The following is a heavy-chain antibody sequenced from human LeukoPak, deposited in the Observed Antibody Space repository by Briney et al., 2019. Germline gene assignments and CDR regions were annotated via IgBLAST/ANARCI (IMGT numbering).Heavy chain of an antibody. V-gene: IGHV3-30*03. CDR1: GFTFSSYG. D-gene: IGHD3-10*01. J-gene: IGHJ4*02. CDR2: ISYDGSNK. CDR3: AGPSSSGVGY. Sequence: GRSLRLSCAASGFTFSSYGMHWVRQAPGKGLEWVAVISYDGSNKYYADSMKGRLTISRDNSKNTLYLQMNSLRAEDTAVYYCAGPSSSGVGYWGQGTLVTVSS.